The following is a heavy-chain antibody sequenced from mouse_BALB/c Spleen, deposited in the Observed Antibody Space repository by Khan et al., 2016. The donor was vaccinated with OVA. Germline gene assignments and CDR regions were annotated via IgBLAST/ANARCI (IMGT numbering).Heavy chain of an antibody. CDR2: IYPGSGST. CDR3: ARGGYDAFAY. Sequence: QIQLVQSGPELVKPGASVKMSCKASGYTFTGYVINWVKQRTGQGLEWIGQIYPGSGSTYYNEKFKGKATLTADKSSNTAYMQLSSLTSEDSAVYFCARGGYDAFAYWGQGTLVTVSA. V-gene: IGHV1-77*01. J-gene: IGHJ3*01. CDR1: GYTFTGYV. D-gene: IGHD2-2*01.